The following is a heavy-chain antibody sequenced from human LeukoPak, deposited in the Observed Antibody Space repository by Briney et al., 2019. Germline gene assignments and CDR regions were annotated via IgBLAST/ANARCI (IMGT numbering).Heavy chain of an antibody. CDR1: GGTFSSYA. J-gene: IGHJ6*03. CDR2: IIPIFGTA. CDR3: ARDRGIVGATIGSYYYYYMDV. Sequence: ASVKVSCKASGGTFSSYAISWVRQAPGQGLEWMGGIIPIFGTANCAQKFQGRVTITTDESTSTAYMELSSLRSEDTAVYYCARDRGIVGATIGSYYYYYMDVWGKGTTVTVSS. V-gene: IGHV1-69*05. D-gene: IGHD1-26*01.